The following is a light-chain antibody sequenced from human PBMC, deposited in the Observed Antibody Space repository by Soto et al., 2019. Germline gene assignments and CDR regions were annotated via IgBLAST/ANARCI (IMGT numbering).Light chain of an antibody. CDR3: HQYNKWPPIT. V-gene: IGKV3-20*01. J-gene: IGKJ5*01. CDR2: GAS. Sequence: EIVLTQSPGTLSLSPGERATLSCRVSQSVTSNYIAWYQQKPGQAPRLLIYGASSRATGIPDRFSGSGSGTDFTLTISRLEPEDFAVYYCHQYNKWPPITFGQGTRLEIK. CDR1: QSVTSNY.